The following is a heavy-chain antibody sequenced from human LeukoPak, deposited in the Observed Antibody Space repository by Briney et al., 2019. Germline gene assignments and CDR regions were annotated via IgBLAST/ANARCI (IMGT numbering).Heavy chain of an antibody. CDR1: GFTFSSDS. CDR3: ARAMTTVTSYYFDY. J-gene: IGHJ4*02. D-gene: IGHD4-17*01. Sequence: PGGSLRLSCAASGFTFSSDSMNWARQAPGKGLEWVSSISSSSSYIYYADSVKGRFTISRDNAKNSLYLQMNSLRAEDTAVYYCARAMTTVTSYYFDYWGQGTLVTVSS. V-gene: IGHV3-21*01. CDR2: ISSSSSYI.